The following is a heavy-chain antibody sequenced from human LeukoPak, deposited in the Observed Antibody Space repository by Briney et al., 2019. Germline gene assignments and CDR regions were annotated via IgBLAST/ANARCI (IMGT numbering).Heavy chain of an antibody. CDR3: ARGFDFWSGYFRYYYYYMDV. V-gene: IGHV4-34*01. D-gene: IGHD3-3*01. CDR2: INHSGST. Sequence: SETLSLTCAVYGGSFSGYYWSWIRQPPGKGLEWIGEINHSGSTNYNPSLKSRVTISVDTSKNQFSLKLSSVTAADTAVYSCARGFDFWSGYFRYYYYYMDVWGKGTTVTVSS. J-gene: IGHJ6*03. CDR1: GGSFSGYY.